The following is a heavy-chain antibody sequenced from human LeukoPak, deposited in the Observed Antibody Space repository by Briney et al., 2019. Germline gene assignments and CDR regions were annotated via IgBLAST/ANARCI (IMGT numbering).Heavy chain of an antibody. Sequence: ASVKVSCKASGYTFTGYYMHWVRQAPGQGLEWMGWINPNSGGTNYAQKFQGRVTMTRDTSISTAYMELSRLRSDDTAVYYCARDIEGIAAAVQVYWGQGTLVTVSS. D-gene: IGHD6-13*01. V-gene: IGHV1-2*02. CDR3: ARDIEGIAAAVQVY. CDR1: GYTFTGYY. CDR2: INPNSGGT. J-gene: IGHJ4*02.